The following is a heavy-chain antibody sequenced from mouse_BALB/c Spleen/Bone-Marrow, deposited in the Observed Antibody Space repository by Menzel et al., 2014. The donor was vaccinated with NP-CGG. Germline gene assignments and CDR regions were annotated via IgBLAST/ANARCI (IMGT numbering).Heavy chain of an antibody. D-gene: IGHD1-1*02. J-gene: IGHJ2*01. CDR1: GYTFTDYT. Sequence: VQLQQPGPELVMPGASVKISCKTSGYTFTDYTIYWVKRSHGKSLEWIGRINPNNGGTNYNQKFKDKATLTLDKSSSTAYMELRSLTSEDSAVYYCARGLWYYWGQGTTLTVSS. CDR2: INPNNGGT. V-gene: IGHV1-18*01. CDR3: ARGLWYY.